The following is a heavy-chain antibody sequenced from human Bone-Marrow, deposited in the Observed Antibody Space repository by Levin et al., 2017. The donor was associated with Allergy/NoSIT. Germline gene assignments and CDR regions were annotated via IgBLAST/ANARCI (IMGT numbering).Heavy chain of an antibody. J-gene: IGHJ4*02. V-gene: IGHV4-30-2*01. CDR3: ARVAGYSFGYYFDH. Sequence: PSETLSLTCAVSGGSISSGGYSWSWIRQPPGKGLEWIGNIYLSGSTNDNPSLKSRVTISVGRSKNQFSLKLSSVTAADTAVYYCARVAGYSFGYYFDHWGQGTLVTVSS. D-gene: IGHD5-18*01. CDR2: IYLSGST. CDR1: GGSISSGGYS.